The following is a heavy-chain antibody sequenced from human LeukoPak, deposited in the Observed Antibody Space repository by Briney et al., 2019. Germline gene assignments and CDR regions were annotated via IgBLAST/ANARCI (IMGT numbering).Heavy chain of an antibody. D-gene: IGHD5-18*01. CDR1: GFTFSSYW. V-gene: IGHV3-74*03. Sequence: PGGSPRLSCAASGFTFSSYWMHWVRQPPGKGLVWVSRTNSDGNSTMYADSVKGRFTISRDNAKNSLYLQMNSLRVEDTAVYYCVRADAKKTAMVDYWGRGTLVAVSS. CDR2: TNSDGNST. J-gene: IGHJ4*02. CDR3: VRADAKKTAMVDY.